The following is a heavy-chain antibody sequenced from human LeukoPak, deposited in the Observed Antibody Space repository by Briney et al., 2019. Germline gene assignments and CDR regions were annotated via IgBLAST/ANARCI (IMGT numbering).Heavy chain of an antibody. D-gene: IGHD3-10*01. CDR2: VSGSGGST. V-gene: IGHV3-23*01. J-gene: IGHJ4*02. Sequence: PGGSLRLSCAASGFTFSSYAMSWVRQAPGNGLEWVSAVSGSGGSTYYADSVKGRFTISRDNSKNTLYLQMNSLRAEDTAVYYCAKDRVWFGELFDYFDYWGQGTLVTVSS. CDR3: AKDRVWFGELFDYFDY. CDR1: GFTFSSYA.